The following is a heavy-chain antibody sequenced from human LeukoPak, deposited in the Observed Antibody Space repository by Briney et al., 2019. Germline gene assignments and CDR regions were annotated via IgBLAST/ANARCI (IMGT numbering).Heavy chain of an antibody. CDR3: ARQRTVVRGFRGPYYYYGMDV. J-gene: IGHJ6*02. CDR2: IYPGDSDT. CDR1: GYSFTSYW. V-gene: IGHV5-51*01. D-gene: IGHD3-10*01. Sequence: GESLKISCKGSGYSFTSYWIGWVRQMPGKGLEWMGIIYPGDSDTRYSPSFQGQVTISADKSISTAYLQWSSLKASDTAMYYCARQRTVVRGFRGPYYYYGMDVWGQGTTVTVS.